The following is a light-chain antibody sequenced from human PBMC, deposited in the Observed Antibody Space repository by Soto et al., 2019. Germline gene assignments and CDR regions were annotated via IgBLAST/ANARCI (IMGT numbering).Light chain of an antibody. CDR1: QSVSSNY. J-gene: IGKJ1*01. Sequence: DSVLTQSPGTLSFXPXXXXTXXXRASQSVSSNYLAWYQQKPGQAPRLLIYGASSRATGIPDRFSGSGSGTDFTLTINRLEPEDFAVYYCQQYDSSPRTFGQGTKVDI. CDR3: QQYDSSPRT. CDR2: GAS. V-gene: IGKV3-20*01.